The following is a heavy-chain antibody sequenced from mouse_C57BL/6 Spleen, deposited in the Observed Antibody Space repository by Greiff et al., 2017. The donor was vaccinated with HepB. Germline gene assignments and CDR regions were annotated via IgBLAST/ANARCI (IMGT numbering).Heavy chain of an antibody. Sequence: QVQLQQPGAELVKPGASVKMSCKASGYTFTSYWITWVKQRPGQGLEWIGDIYPGSGSTNYNEKFKSKATLTVDTSSSTAYMQLSSLTSEDSAVYYWARSAGDYEDFDYWGQGTTLTVSS. CDR3: ARSAGDYEDFDY. V-gene: IGHV1-55*01. CDR1: GYTFTSYW. J-gene: IGHJ2*01. CDR2: IYPGSGST. D-gene: IGHD2-4*01.